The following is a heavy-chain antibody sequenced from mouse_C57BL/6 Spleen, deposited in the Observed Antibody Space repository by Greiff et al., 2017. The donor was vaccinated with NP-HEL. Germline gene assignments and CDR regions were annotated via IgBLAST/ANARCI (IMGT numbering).Heavy chain of an antibody. CDR2: INYDGSST. Sequence: EVMLVESEGGLVQPGSSMKLSCTASGFTFSDYYMAWVRQVPEKGLEWVANINYDGSSTYYLDSLKSRFIISRDNAKNILYLQMSSLKSEDTATYYCAREGGLGRDYAMDYWGQGTSVTVSS. J-gene: IGHJ4*01. V-gene: IGHV5-16*01. CDR3: AREGGLGRDYAMDY. D-gene: IGHD4-1*01. CDR1: GFTFSDYY.